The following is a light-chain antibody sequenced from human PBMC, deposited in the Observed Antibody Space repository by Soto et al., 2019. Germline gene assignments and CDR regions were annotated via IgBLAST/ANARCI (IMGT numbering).Light chain of an antibody. J-gene: IGKJ2*01. CDR3: QLYGGSLMFS. CDR2: EAS. V-gene: IGKV1-39*02. Sequence: DIQLTQSPSPLSASVGDRVYITCRTSQDVSSYLNWYQAKPGKAPKLLVYEASTLESGVPSRFSGSGSGTDFTLTISSLQPEDFAVYYCQLYGGSLMFSFGQGTKLEIK. CDR1: QDVSSY.